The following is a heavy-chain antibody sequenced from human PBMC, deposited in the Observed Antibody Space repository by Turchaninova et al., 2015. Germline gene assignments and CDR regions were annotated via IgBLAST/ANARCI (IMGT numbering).Heavy chain of an antibody. CDR2: IFHSRSS. CDR1: GYSISNFYY. V-gene: IGHV4-38-2*01. CDR3: GRLRYGGVDY. Sequence: QVQLQESGPGLVMPWETLSLTCAFSGYSISNFYYWAWIRQPPGKGLEWIGSIFHSRSSYYNPSLKSRVTISVDTSKNQFSLKLSSVTAADTAVYYCGRLRYGGVDYWGQGALVTVSS. J-gene: IGHJ4*02. D-gene: IGHD3-16*01.